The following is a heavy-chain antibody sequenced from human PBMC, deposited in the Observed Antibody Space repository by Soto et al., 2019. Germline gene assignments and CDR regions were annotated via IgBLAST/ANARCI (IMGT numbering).Heavy chain of an antibody. CDR2: IYYSGST. J-gene: IGHJ4*02. Sequence: TLSLTCTVSGGSIRSGGYYCSWIRQHPGKGLEWIGYIYYSGSTYYNPSLKSRVTISVDTSKNQFSLKLSTVTAADTAVYYCASYIAARRDYFDYWGQGTLVTVSS. CDR3: ASYIAARRDYFDY. CDR1: GGSIRSGGYY. D-gene: IGHD6-6*01. V-gene: IGHV4-31*03.